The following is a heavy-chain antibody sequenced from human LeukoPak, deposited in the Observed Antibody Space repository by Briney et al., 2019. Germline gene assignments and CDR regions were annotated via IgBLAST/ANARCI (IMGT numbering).Heavy chain of an antibody. CDR1: GFTFDDYA. CDR3: AKGYDTPY. D-gene: IGHD3-22*01. Sequence: SLRLSCAASGFTFDDYAMHWVRQAPGKGLEWVSGISWNSGSIGYADSVKGRFTISRDNAKNSLYLQMNSLRAEDTALYYCAKGYDTPYWGQGTLVTVSS. J-gene: IGHJ4*02. CDR2: ISWNSGSI. V-gene: IGHV3-9*01.